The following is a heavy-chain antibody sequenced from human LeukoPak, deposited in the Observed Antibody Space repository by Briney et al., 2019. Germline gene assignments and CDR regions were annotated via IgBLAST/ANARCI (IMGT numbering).Heavy chain of an antibody. Sequence: ASVKVSCKASGYTFTGYYMHWVGQPPGQGLEWMERINPNSGGTNYAQKFQGRVTMTTDTSISTAYMELSRLRSDDTAVYYCARDGSGSYYIYSGFDPWGQGTLVTVSS. CDR2: INPNSGGT. J-gene: IGHJ5*02. CDR1: GYTFTGYY. V-gene: IGHV1-2*06. D-gene: IGHD3-10*01. CDR3: ARDGSGSYYIYSGFDP.